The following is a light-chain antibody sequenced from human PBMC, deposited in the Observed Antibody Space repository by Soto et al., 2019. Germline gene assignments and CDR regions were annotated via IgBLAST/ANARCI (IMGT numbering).Light chain of an antibody. V-gene: IGKV1-27*01. J-gene: IGKJ2*01. Sequence: DVQMTQSPSSLSASVGDRVTITCRASCDISSSLAWYQQKPGKVPKLLIYAASTLHAGVQSRFSGSGSGTFFTLTINSLQPEDVATYYCQKYNSAPNTFGRGTRLEIK. CDR2: AAS. CDR3: QKYNSAPNT. CDR1: CDISSS.